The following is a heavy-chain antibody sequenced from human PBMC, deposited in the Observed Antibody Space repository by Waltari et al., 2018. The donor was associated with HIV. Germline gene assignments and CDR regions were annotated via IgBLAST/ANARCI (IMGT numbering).Heavy chain of an antibody. Sequence: QLQLQESGPGLVKPSETLSLPCTVPGDSISNSNYFWGWIRQPPGKGLEWIGRIYYRGSTYYNPSLKSRVTISVDTSKNQFSLKVNSVTAADTAVYYCARHALRVGAAYWSFDLWGRGTLVTVSS. V-gene: IGHV4-39*01. CDR3: ARHALRVGAAYWSFDL. D-gene: IGHD1-26*01. J-gene: IGHJ2*01. CDR1: GDSISNSNYF. CDR2: IYYRGST.